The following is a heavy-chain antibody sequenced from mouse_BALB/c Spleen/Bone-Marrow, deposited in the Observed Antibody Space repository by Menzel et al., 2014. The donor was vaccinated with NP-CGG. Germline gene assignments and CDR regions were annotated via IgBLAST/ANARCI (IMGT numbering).Heavy chain of an antibody. CDR3: ARLRRGGFYTMDY. V-gene: IGHV1-54*01. Sequence: VRLHQSGAEVVRPGTSVKVSCKASGYAFTNYLIEWVKQRPGQGLEWIGVINPGSGGTNYNEKFKGKATLTADKSSSTAYMQFSSLTSDDSAVYFCARLRRGGFYTMDYWGQGTSVTVSS. CDR1: GYAFTNYL. J-gene: IGHJ4*01. CDR2: INPGSGGT.